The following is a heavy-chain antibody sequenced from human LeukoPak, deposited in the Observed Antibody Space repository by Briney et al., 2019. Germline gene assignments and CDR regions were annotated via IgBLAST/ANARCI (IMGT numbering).Heavy chain of an antibody. J-gene: IGHJ5*02. Sequence: GGSLRLSCAASRFTFSSYSMNWVRQAPGKGLEWVSSISSSSSYIYYADSVKGRFTISRDNAKNSLYLQMNSLRAEDTAVYYCARGVHTLWLGLGEFDPWGQGTLVTVSS. CDR2: ISSSSSYI. CDR3: ARGVHTLWLGLGEFDP. CDR1: RFTFSSYS. D-gene: IGHD3-16*01. V-gene: IGHV3-21*01.